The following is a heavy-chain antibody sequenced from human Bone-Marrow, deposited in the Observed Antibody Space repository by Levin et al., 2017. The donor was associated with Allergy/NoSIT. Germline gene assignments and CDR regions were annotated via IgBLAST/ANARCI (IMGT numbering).Heavy chain of an antibody. CDR1: GGSISSSNYH. V-gene: IGHV4-39*01. Sequence: SQTLSLTCTVSGGSISSSNYHWGWIRQPPGKGLEWMGGLYYTGGTYYNPSLKSRVTISVDTSKNQFSLNLSSVTAADTAVYYCAAGHCSTTNCKPGWSGWFDPWGQGTLVTVSS. CDR3: AAGHCSTTNCKPGWSGWFDP. J-gene: IGHJ5*02. CDR2: LYYTGGT. D-gene: IGHD2-2*03.